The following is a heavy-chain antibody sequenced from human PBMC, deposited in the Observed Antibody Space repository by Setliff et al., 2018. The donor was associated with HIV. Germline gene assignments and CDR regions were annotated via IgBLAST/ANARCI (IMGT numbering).Heavy chain of an antibody. V-gene: IGHV4-4*02. Sequence: PSETLSLTCDVSGVSISDNNYWNWVRQPPGKGLEWIGEIYHSGTTNYNPSLKSRVTISVDKSKKRFSLKLTSVTAADTAVYYCARLHTDYGSWYFDRWGQGILVTVPQ. CDR2: IYHSGTT. CDR3: ARLHTDYGSWYFDR. J-gene: IGHJ5*02. CDR1: GVSISDNNY. D-gene: IGHD3-10*01.